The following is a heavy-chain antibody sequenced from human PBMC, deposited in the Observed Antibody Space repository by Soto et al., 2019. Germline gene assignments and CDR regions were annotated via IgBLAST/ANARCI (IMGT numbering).Heavy chain of an antibody. CDR3: ARDIGSCSSTSCRTFDY. Sequence: QVQLRESGPGLVKTSGTLSLTCAVSGGSISTITWWSWVRQPPGKGLQWIGEIYHSGSTNYNPSLKSRVTISVDTSKIPFSLELSSVTAADTAVYYCARDIGSCSSTSCRTFDYWGQGTLVTVSS. V-gene: IGHV4-4*02. J-gene: IGHJ4*02. D-gene: IGHD2-2*03. CDR2: IYHSGST. CDR1: GGSISTITW.